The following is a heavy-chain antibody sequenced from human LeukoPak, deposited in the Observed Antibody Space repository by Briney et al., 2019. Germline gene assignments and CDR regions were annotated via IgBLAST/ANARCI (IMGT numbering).Heavy chain of an antibody. D-gene: IGHD3/OR15-3a*01. CDR1: GYTFANYG. V-gene: IGHV1-18*01. J-gene: IGHJ3*02. Sequence: GASVKVSCKASGYTFANYGISWVRQAPGQGLEWMGWISVYNGHTNYAQKFQGRVTMTTDTSTSTAYMELRSLRSDDTAVYYCARVWTRRPDTPLGPFDIWGQGTMVTVSS. CDR2: ISVYNGHT. CDR3: ARVWTRRPDTPLGPFDI.